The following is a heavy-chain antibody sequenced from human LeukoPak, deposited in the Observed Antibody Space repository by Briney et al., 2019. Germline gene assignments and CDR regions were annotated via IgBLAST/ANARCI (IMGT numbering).Heavy chain of an antibody. Sequence: PSETLSLTCAVSGGSISSGWGWSWVRRAPGKGLDWGANIKQEGIEKFYVDYVKGRFTISRDSAKNSLYLQMNSLRAEDTAVYYCARDRAGTTLIRHHDYYYMDVWGKGTTVTVSS. CDR1: GGSISSGW. V-gene: IGHV3-7*01. J-gene: IGHJ6*03. CDR3: ARDRAGTTLIRHHDYYYMDV. D-gene: IGHD1-1*01. CDR2: IKQEGIEK.